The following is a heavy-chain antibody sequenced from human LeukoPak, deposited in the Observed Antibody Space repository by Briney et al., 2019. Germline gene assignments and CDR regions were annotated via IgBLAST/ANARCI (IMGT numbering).Heavy chain of an antibody. J-gene: IGHJ4*02. CDR3: ARGLRPGDYDSY. CDR2: IYYSGST. V-gene: IGHV4-39*01. Sequence: SETLSLTCTVSGGSISSSSYYWGWIRHPPGKGLEWIGSIYYSGSTYYNPSLKSRVTISVDTSKNQFSLKLSSVTAADTAVYYCARGLRPGDYDSYWGQGTLVTVSS. D-gene: IGHD4-17*01. CDR1: GGSISSSSYY.